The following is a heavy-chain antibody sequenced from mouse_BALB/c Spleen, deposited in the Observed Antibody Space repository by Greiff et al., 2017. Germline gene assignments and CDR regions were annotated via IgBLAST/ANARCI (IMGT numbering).Heavy chain of an antibody. J-gene: IGHJ2*01. CDR2: INPNNGGT. CDR3: AREHFDY. V-gene: IGHV1-18*01. CDR1: GYTFTDYN. Sequence: EVQRVESGPELVKPGASVKIPCTASGYTFTDYNMDWVKQSPGKSLEWIGDINPNNGGTIYNQKFKGKATLTVDKSSSTAYMELRSLTSEDTAVYYCAREHFDYWGQGTTLTVSS.